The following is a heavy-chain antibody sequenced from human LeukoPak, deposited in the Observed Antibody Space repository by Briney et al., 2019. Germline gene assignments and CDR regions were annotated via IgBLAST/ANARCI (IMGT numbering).Heavy chain of an antibody. J-gene: IGHJ4*02. CDR3: ARSIRYCSSTSCDPFDY. D-gene: IGHD2-2*01. CDR2: IYYSGST. Sequence: SETLSLTCSVSAGSISSSSYYWGWIRQPPGKGLEWIGSIYYSGSTYYNPSLKSRVTISVDTSKNQFSLKLSSVTAADTAVYYCARSIRYCSSTSCDPFDYWGQGTLVTVSS. CDR1: AGSISSSSYY. V-gene: IGHV4-39*01.